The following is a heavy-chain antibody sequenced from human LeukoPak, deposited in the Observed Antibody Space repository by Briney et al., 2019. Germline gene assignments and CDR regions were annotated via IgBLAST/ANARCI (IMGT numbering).Heavy chain of an antibody. D-gene: IGHD2-15*01. Sequence: PSETLSLTCTVSGGSISSYYWRWIRQPPGKGLEWIGYIYYSGSTNYNPSLKSRVTISVDTSKNQFSLKLSSVAAADTAVYYCARGGYCSGGSCYPPQYYYYYYMDVWGKGTTVTVSS. CDR1: GGSISSYY. J-gene: IGHJ6*03. V-gene: IGHV4-59*01. CDR2: IYYSGST. CDR3: ARGGYCSGGSCYPPQYYYYYYMDV.